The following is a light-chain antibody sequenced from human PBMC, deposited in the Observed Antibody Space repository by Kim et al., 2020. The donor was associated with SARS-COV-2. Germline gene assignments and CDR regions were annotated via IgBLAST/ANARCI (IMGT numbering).Light chain of an antibody. V-gene: IGKV2-28*01. Sequence: EIVMTQSPLSLTVTPGGPASISCRSSQSLLEIDGYNYLDWYLQKPGQSPQLLIYLGSSRASGVSAKFSGYGSGTDFTLKISKVEAEDFGVYYCMQALQTPYTFGQGTKLEI. CDR1: QSLLEIDGYNY. CDR2: LGS. CDR3: MQALQTPYT. J-gene: IGKJ2*01.